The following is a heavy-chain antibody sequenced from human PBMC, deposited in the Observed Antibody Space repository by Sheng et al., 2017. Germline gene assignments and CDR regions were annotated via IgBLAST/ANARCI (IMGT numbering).Heavy chain of an antibody. D-gene: IGHD5-18*01. V-gene: IGHV3-64*01. CDR3: AREGGGYSYGSFDY. CDR2: ISSNGGST. CDR1: GFTFSSYA. Sequence: EVQLVESGGGLVQPGGSLRLSCAASGFTFSSYAMHWVRQAPGKGLEYVSAISSNGGSTYYANSVKGRFTISRDNSKNTLYLQMGSLRAEDMAVYYCAREGGGYSYGSFDYWGQGTPGHRLL. J-gene: IGHJ4*02.